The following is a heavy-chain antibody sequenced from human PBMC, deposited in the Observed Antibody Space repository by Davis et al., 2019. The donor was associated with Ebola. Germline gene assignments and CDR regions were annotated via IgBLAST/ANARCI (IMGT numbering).Heavy chain of an antibody. CDR3: ARVQRGYGDYVFDY. V-gene: IGHV4-59*11. CDR1: GSVMYSHY. J-gene: IGHJ4*02. Sequence: PSETLSLTCTVSGSVMYSHYWSWVRRPPGKGLEWIGYIYYDGATNYNPSPKSRVSISVDMSKSQFSLNLRSVTSADTAVYYCARVQRGYGDYVFDYWGQGRLVTVSS. D-gene: IGHD4-17*01. CDR2: IYYDGAT.